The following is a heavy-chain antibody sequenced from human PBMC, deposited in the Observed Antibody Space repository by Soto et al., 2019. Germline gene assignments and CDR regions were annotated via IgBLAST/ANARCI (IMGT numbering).Heavy chain of an antibody. J-gene: IGHJ4*02. V-gene: IGHV1-69*04. CDR3: ARDLDCSCSSCQSDY. CDR1: GDTFNFYT. CDR2: FNPILSFS. Sequence: SVKVSCKASGDTFNFYTINWVRQAPGLGLEWMGRFNPILSFSNSALKFQGRVTITADKSTTTAYMELSSLRSEDTAVYYCARDLDCSCSSCQSDYCGQGTLVTVSS. D-gene: IGHD2-2*01.